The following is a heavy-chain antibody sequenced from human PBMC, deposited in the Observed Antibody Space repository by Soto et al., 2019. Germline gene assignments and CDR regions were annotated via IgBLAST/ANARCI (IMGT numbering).Heavy chain of an antibody. CDR2: IYSGGST. D-gene: IGHD2-2*01. J-gene: IGHJ4*02. Sequence: GGSLRLSCAASGFTVSSNYMSWVRQAPGKGLEWVPVIYSGGSTYYADSVKGRFTISRDNSKNTLYLQMNSLRAEDTAVYYCAIVMSRVTDPQPFDYPAQRTPVTVSA. CDR1: GFTVSSNY. V-gene: IGHV3-66*01. CDR3: AIVMSRVTDPQPFDY.